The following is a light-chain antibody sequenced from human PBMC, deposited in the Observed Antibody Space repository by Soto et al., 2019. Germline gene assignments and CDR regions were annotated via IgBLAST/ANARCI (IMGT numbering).Light chain of an antibody. CDR2: KVS. V-gene: IGKV2-30*01. CDR3: MQGAHWPRT. CDR1: QSLVYSDGNTY. Sequence: DVVMTQSPLSLPVTLGQPASISCRSSQSLVYSDGNTYLSWFQQRPGQSPRRLIYKVSNRDSVVPERVSGSGSGTDFTLKISSVEAEDVGVYYCMQGAHWPRTFGQGTKVEI. J-gene: IGKJ1*01.